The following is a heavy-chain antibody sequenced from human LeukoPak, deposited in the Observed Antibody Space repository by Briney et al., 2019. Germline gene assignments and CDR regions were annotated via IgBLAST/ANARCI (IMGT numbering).Heavy chain of an antibody. J-gene: IGHJ3*02. Sequence: PSETLSLTCTVSGVSISSSSYYWGWIRQPPGKGLEWIGSIYYSGSTYYNPSLKSRVTISVDTSKNQFSLKLSSVTAADTAVYYCARRTVMYSGSYSFDGGAFDIWGQGTMVTVSS. CDR3: ARRTVMYSGSYSFDGGAFDI. CDR1: GVSISSSSYY. V-gene: IGHV4-39*01. D-gene: IGHD1-26*01. CDR2: IYYSGST.